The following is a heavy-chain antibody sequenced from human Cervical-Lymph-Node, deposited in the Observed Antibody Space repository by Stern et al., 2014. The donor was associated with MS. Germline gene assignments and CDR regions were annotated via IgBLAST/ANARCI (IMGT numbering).Heavy chain of an antibody. CDR3: ARQRYFDY. Sequence: EVQLVESGPEVKRPGESLKISCQASGYTFTSYWIGWVRQMPGKGLEWIAIIFPGGSDIRYSPSFQGQVTISADKSSSPAYLQWNNLKAPDTAIYYCARQRYFDYWGQGTLVTVSS. J-gene: IGHJ4*02. CDR2: IFPGGSDI. V-gene: IGHV5-51*01. CDR1: GYTFTSYW.